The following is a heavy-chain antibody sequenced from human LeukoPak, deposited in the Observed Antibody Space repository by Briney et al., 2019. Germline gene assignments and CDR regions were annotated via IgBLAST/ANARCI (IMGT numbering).Heavy chain of an antibody. CDR2: IYYSGST. Sequence: SETLSLTCSVSGGSISSSSYSGGWIRQPPGKGLEWIGYIYYSGSTNYNPSLKSRVTISVDTSKNQFSLKLGSVTAADTAVYYCARVVYSSSYYFDYWGQGTLVTVSS. CDR1: GGSISSSSYS. V-gene: IGHV4-61*05. CDR3: ARVVYSSSYYFDY. D-gene: IGHD6-6*01. J-gene: IGHJ4*02.